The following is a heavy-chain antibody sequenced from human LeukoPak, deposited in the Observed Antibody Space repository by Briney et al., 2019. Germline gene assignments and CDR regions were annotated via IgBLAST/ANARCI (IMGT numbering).Heavy chain of an antibody. Sequence: SETLSLTCAVYGGSFSGYYWSWIRQPPGKGLEWIGEINHSGSTNYNPSLKSRVTISVDTSKNQFSLKLSSVTAADTAVYYCARGYSGYEGFHYWGQGTLVTVSS. CDR2: INHSGST. J-gene: IGHJ4*02. D-gene: IGHD5-12*01. CDR3: ARGYSGYEGFHY. CDR1: GGSFSGYY. V-gene: IGHV4-34*01.